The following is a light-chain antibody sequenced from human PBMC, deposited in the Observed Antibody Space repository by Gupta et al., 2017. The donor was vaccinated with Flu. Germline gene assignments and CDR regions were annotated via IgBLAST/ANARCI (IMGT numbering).Light chain of an antibody. CDR3: QSYDSSLSGYV. Sequence: QSVLTQPPSVSGAPGQRVTISCTGISSNIGAGYDVHWYQQLPGTAPKLLIYGNSNRPSGVPHRFSGSKSGTSASLAITGLQAEDEADYYCQSYDSSLSGYVFGGGTKLTVL. CDR2: GNS. V-gene: IGLV1-40*01. CDR1: SSNIGAGYD. J-gene: IGLJ3*02.